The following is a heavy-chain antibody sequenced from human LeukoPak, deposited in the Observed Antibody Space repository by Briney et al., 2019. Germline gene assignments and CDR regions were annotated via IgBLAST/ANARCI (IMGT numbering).Heavy chain of an antibody. Sequence: ASVTVSFKASGYTFTSYGISWVRQAPGQGLEWMGWISAYNGNTNYAQKLQGRVTMTTDTSTSTAYMELRSLRSDDTAVYYCARDNTMVRGVSLVFDPWGQGTLVTVSS. J-gene: IGHJ5*02. CDR3: ARDNTMVRGVSLVFDP. V-gene: IGHV1-18*04. CDR2: ISAYNGNT. D-gene: IGHD3-10*01. CDR1: GYTFTSYG.